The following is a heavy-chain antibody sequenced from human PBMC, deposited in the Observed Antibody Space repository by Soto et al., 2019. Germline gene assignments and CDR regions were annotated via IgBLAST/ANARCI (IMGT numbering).Heavy chain of an antibody. V-gene: IGHV4-59*01. CDR2: IYYSGST. J-gene: IGHJ4*02. CDR3: ARVTYDFEGRE. D-gene: IGHD3-16*01. Sequence: SETLSLTCTVSGGSISSYYWSWIRQPPGKGLEWIGYIYYSGSTNYNPSLKSRVTISVDTSKNQFSLKLSSVTAADTAVYYCARVTYDFEGREWGQGTLVTVSS. CDR1: GGSISSYY.